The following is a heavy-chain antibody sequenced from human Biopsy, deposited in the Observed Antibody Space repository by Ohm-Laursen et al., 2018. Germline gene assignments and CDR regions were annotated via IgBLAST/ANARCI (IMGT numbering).Heavy chain of an antibody. CDR2: ISYNERT. D-gene: IGHD3-9*01. CDR1: GDSVKTSGYF. Sequence: TLSLTWTVAGDSVKTSGYFWAWIRQRPGKGLEWIGYISYNERTHYNPSLTSRLAISFDTSNNRISLQLRSVSVADTAVYYCVREPKTGTAEAWYFDLWGRGSPVTVPS. V-gene: IGHV4-31*02. CDR3: VREPKTGTAEAWYFDL. J-gene: IGHJ2*01.